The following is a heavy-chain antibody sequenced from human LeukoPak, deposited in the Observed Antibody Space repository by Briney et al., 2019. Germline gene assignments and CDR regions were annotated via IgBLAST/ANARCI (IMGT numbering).Heavy chain of an antibody. CDR3: ARDPNWGSGY. J-gene: IGHJ4*02. Sequence: PGGSLRLSCAASGFTFSNYVMIWVRQAPGKGLVWVSIIGTSGGDIHYADSVKGRFSISRDNSKNTLSLQMNSLRVDDTAVYYCARDPNWGSGYWGQGTLVTVSS. D-gene: IGHD7-27*01. V-gene: IGHV3-23*01. CDR2: IGTSGGDI. CDR1: GFTFSNYV.